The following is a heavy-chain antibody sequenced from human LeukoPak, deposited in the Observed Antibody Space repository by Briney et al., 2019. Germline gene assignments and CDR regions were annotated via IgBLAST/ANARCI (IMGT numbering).Heavy chain of an antibody. CDR3: ARGHYGPDY. J-gene: IGHJ4*02. V-gene: IGHV3-74*01. CDR2: INGDGIST. CDR1: GFTFSTYF. D-gene: IGHD4-17*01. Sequence: GGSLRLSCAASGFTFSTYFMHWVRQAPGKGLVWVSRINGDGISTTYADSVMGRFTISRDNAKNTLYLQMNSLRAEDTAVYYCARGHYGPDYWGQGTLVTVSS.